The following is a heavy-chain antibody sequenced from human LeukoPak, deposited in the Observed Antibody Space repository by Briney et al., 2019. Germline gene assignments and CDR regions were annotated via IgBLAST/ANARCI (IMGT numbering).Heavy chain of an antibody. CDR3: ARGAGYCSSTSCLENNWFDP. D-gene: IGHD2-2*01. V-gene: IGHV4-30-2*01. CDR1: GGSISSGGYS. Sequence: SETLSLTCAVSGGSISSGGYSWSWIRQPPGKGLEWIGYIYHSGSTYYNPSLKSRVTISVDRSKNQFSLKLSSVTAADTAVYYCARGAGYCSSTSCLENNWFDPWGQGTLVTVSS. CDR2: IYHSGST. J-gene: IGHJ5*02.